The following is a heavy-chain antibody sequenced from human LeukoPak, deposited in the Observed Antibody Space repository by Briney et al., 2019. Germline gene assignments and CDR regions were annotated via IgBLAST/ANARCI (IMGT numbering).Heavy chain of an antibody. V-gene: IGHV1-18*01. CDR3: ARAGPGSYYDILTGYYSYYFEY. CDR2: ISAYNGNT. D-gene: IGHD3-9*01. J-gene: IGHJ4*02. Sequence: GASVKVSCKASGYTFTSYGISWVRQAPGQGLEWMGWISAYNGNTNYAQKLQGRVTMTTDTSTSTAYMELRSLRSDDTAVYYCARAGPGSYYDILTGYYSYYFEYWGQGTLVTVSS. CDR1: GYTFTSYG.